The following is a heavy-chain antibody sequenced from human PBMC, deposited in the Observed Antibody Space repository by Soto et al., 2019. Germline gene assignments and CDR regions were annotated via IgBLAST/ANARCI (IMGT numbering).Heavy chain of an antibody. CDR3: ARSYGSGSYGDYYYGMDV. V-gene: IGHV4-59*01. CDR1: GGSISSYY. CDR2: IYYSGST. J-gene: IGHJ6*02. Sequence: SETLSLTCTVSGGSISSYYWSWIRQPPGKGLEWIGYIYYSGSTNYNPSLKSRVTISVDTSKNQFSLKLSSVTAADTAVYYCARSYGSGSYGDYYYGMDVWGQGTTVTVYS. D-gene: IGHD3-10*01.